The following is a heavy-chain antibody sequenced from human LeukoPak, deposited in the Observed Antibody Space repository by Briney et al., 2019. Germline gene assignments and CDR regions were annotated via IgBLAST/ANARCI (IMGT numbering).Heavy chain of an antibody. J-gene: IGHJ4*02. CDR1: GGSISSYY. CDR2: THYSGGT. CDR3: ARVRDGYNYDAFDY. Sequence: KPSETLSLTCTVSGGSISSYYWSWIRQPPGKGLEWIGYTHYSGGTNYNPSLRSRVTISVDTSKNQFSLNLSSVTAADTAVYYCARVRDGYNYDAFDYWGQGTLVTVSS. V-gene: IGHV4-59*01. D-gene: IGHD5-24*01.